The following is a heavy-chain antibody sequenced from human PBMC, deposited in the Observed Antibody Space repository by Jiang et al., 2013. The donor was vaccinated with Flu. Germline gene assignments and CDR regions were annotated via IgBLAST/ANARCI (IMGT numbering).Heavy chain of an antibody. V-gene: IGHV4-34*01. CDR2: INLSGTT. CDR3: ARGRHYYDNSGYYYFFDF. J-gene: IGHJ4*02. Sequence: ARLLKPSETLSLTCGVYGGSLSGYYWSWIRQPPGKGLEWIGDINLSGTTNYNPSLKSRVTISVDTSKNQFSLNLNSVTAADTAIYYCARGRHYYDNSGYYYFFDFWGQGTLLTVSS. D-gene: IGHD3-22*01. CDR1: GGSLSGYY.